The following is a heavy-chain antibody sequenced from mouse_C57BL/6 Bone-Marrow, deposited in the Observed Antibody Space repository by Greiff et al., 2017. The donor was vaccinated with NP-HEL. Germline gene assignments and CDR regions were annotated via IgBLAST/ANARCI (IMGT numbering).Heavy chain of an antibody. CDR1: GYTFTDYN. Sequence: EVQLQQSGPELVKPGASVKIPCKASGYTFTDYNMDWVKQSHGKSLEWIGDINPNNGGTIYNQKFKGKATLTVDKSSSTAYMELRSLTSEDTAVYYCARNLYGSSYDYAMDYWGQGTSVTVSS. CDR3: ARNLYGSSYDYAMDY. D-gene: IGHD1-1*01. J-gene: IGHJ4*01. V-gene: IGHV1-18*01. CDR2: INPNNGGT.